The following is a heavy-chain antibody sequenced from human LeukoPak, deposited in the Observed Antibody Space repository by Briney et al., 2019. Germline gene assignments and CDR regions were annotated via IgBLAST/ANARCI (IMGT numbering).Heavy chain of an antibody. J-gene: IGHJ3*02. CDR2: ISSGGGTT. CDR1: GFTFSDHA. D-gene: IGHD3-10*01. V-gene: IGHV3-23*01. CDR3: AKDPSSGFADGDAFDI. Sequence: EGSLRLSCAVSGFTFSDHAMSWVRQAPGKGLEWVSGISSGGGTTYYVDSVKGRFTISRDNPKTTLYLQMNSLRAEDTAVYFCAKDPSSGFADGDAFDIWGQGTRVTVSS.